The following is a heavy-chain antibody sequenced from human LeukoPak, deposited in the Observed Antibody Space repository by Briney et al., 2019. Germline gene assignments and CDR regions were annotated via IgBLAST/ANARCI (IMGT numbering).Heavy chain of an antibody. Sequence: PGGSLRLSCAASGFTFSDYYMSWIRQAPGKGLEWVSYISSSGSTIYYADSVKGRFTISRDNAKNSLYLQMNSLRAEDTAVYYCASGRLRLGELSTALDYWGQGTLVTVSS. V-gene: IGHV3-11*01. CDR2: ISSSGSTI. J-gene: IGHJ4*02. D-gene: IGHD3-16*02. CDR3: ASGRLRLGELSTALDY. CDR1: GFTFSDYY.